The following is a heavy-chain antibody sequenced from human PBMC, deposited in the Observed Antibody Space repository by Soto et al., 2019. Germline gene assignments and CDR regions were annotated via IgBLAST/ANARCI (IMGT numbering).Heavy chain of an antibody. J-gene: IGHJ6*01. CDR1: GYTLSTDD. Sequence: SVKVSCNASGYTLSTDDINWVRHAAGHGLELLGWMNPNSGNTGYAQKFQGRVTMTRNTSISTAYMELSSLRAEDTAVYYCARGCESDYDFWSALAYGMDVWGQGTTVPVSS. D-gene: IGHD3-3*01. CDR3: ARGCESDYDFWSALAYGMDV. V-gene: IGHV1-8*01. CDR2: MNPNSGNT.